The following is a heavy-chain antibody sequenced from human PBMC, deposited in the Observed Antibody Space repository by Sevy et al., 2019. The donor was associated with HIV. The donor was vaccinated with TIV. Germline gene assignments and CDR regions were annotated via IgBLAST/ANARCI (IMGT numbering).Heavy chain of an antibody. Sequence: GGSLRLSCAASGFTFSNYTMTWVRQAPGKGLEWVSGISKSGGSTYYAGSVTGRFTISRDNSKNTLYLQMNIVRADDTATYYCAGDIISLAKDSWGQGTLVTVSS. CDR1: GFTFSNYT. J-gene: IGHJ4*02. D-gene: IGHD1-20*01. CDR2: ISKSGGST. CDR3: AGDIISLAKDS. V-gene: IGHV3-23*01.